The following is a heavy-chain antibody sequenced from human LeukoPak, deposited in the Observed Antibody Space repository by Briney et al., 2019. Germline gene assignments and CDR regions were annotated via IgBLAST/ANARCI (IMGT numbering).Heavy chain of an antibody. J-gene: IGHJ4*02. CDR1: GGSFSGYY. CDR2: INHSGST. CDR3: ARELRTYSVDY. Sequence: SETLSLTCAVYGGSFSGYYWSWLRQPPGKGLEWIGEINHSGSTNYNPSLKSRVTISVDTSKNQFSLKLSSVTAEDTAVYYCARELRTYSVDYWGQGTLVTVSS. D-gene: IGHD1-1*01. V-gene: IGHV4-34*01.